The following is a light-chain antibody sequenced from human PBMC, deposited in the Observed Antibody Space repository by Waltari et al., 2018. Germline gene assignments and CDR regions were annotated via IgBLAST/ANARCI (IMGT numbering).Light chain of an antibody. J-gene: IGKJ5*01. CDR1: QNINRYY. CDR3: HQYGSSPDT. Sequence: EIVLTQSPGTLSLSPGERATLYCRASQNINRYYLAWYQHKPGHAPRLFIYDTSSRAPGIPDRVRGSGSGTDFTLTISRVEPEDFAVYYCHQYGSSPDTFGHGTRLEIQ. V-gene: IGKV3-20*01. CDR2: DTS.